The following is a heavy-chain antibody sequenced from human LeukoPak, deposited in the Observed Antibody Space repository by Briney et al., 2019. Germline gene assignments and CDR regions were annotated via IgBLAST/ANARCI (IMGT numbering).Heavy chain of an antibody. CDR3: AREATLADFDY. Sequence: ASVKVSCKASGYTFTRYYMHWVRQAPGQGLEWMGIINPSGSSTSYAQKFQGRVTMTRDTSISTAYMELSRLRSDDTAVYYCAREATLADFDYWGQGTLVTVSS. CDR1: GYTFTRYY. CDR2: INPSGSST. V-gene: IGHV1-46*01. D-gene: IGHD5-12*01. J-gene: IGHJ4*02.